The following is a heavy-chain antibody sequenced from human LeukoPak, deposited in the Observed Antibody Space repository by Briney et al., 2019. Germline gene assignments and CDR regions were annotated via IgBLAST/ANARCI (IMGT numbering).Heavy chain of an antibody. Sequence: SETLSLTCTVSGGSISSYYWSWIRQPAGKGLEWIGRIYTSGSTNYNPSLKSRVTMSVDTSKNQFSLKLSSVTAADTAVYYCARGPGARYYDFWSGYSTHFDYWGQGTLVTVSS. CDR1: GGSISSYY. J-gene: IGHJ4*02. CDR2: IYTSGST. D-gene: IGHD3-3*01. CDR3: ARGPGARYYDFWSGYSTHFDY. V-gene: IGHV4-4*07.